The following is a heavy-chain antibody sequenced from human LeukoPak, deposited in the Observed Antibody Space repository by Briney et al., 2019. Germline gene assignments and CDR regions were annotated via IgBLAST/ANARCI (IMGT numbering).Heavy chain of an antibody. CDR1: GYSITSGYY. J-gene: IGHJ4*02. CDR2: MYHSGNS. CDR3: AKDHYDSSGYPFDY. Sequence: PSETLSLTCTVSGYSITSGYYWGWIRQPPGKGLEWIGSMYHSGNSYYNPSLKSRVTISVDTSKNHFSLKLRSVTAADTAVYYCAKDHYDSSGYPFDYWGQGTLVTVSS. D-gene: IGHD3-22*01. V-gene: IGHV4-38-2*02.